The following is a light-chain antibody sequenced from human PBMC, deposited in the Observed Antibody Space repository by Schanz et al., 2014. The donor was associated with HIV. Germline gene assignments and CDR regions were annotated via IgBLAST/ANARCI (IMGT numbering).Light chain of an antibody. CDR1: QSVSSQ. CDR2: GAS. Sequence: EIALTQSPGTLSLSPGERATLSCRASQSVSSQLAWYQQRPGQAPRLLIYGASSRATGIPARFSGSESGTDFTLTISRLEPEDFAVYYCQQYGSSPPTFGPGTKVDIK. CDR3: QQYGSSPPT. J-gene: IGKJ3*01. V-gene: IGKV3-20*01.